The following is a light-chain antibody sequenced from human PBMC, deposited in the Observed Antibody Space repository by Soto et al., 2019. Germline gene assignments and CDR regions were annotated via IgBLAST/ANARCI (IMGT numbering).Light chain of an antibody. V-gene: IGLV2-14*03. CDR3: SSYTSSSTFV. J-gene: IGLJ1*01. Sequence: QSALPQPASVSGSPGQSITISCTGTSSDIGNYNSVSWYQHHPGKAPKLIIFDVSNRPSGVSNRFSGSKSGNTASLTISGLQAEDETDYYCSSYTSSSTFVFGTGT. CDR2: DVS. CDR1: SSDIGNYNS.